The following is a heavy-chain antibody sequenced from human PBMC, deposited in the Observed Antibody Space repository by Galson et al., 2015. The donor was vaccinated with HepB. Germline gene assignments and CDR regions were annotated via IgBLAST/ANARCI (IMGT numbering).Heavy chain of an antibody. CDR1: GGTFSSYA. V-gene: IGHV1-69*06. J-gene: IGHJ5*02. Sequence: SVKVSCKASGGTFSSYAISWVRQAPGQGLEWMGGIIPIFGTANYAQKFQGRVTITADKSTSTAYMELSSLRSEDTAVYYCARAREGVDYYGSGSYFLDPWGQGTLVTVSS. CDR3: ARAREGVDYYGSGSYFLDP. D-gene: IGHD3-10*01. CDR2: IIPIFGTA.